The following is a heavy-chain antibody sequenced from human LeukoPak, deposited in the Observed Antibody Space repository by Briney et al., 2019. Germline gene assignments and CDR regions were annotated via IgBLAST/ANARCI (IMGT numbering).Heavy chain of an antibody. CDR3: ARSPNCSSTSCYIRDFDY. V-gene: IGHV4-4*07. Sequence: SXXLSLTCXXSXXSISSYYXSWIRQPAGKGLEWIGRIYTSGSTNYNPSLKSRVTMSVDTSKNQFSLKLSSVTAADTAVYYCARSPNCSSTSCYIRDFDYWGQGTLVTVSS. CDR1: XXSISSYY. CDR2: IYTSGST. J-gene: IGHJ4*02. D-gene: IGHD2-2*02.